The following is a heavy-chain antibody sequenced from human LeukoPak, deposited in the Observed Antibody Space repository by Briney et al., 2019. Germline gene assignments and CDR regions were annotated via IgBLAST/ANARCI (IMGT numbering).Heavy chain of an antibody. CDR1: GYTFTSYL. CDR3: ARDLEYSYGSDDFDY. V-gene: IGHV1-3*01. CDR2: INAGNGNT. J-gene: IGHJ4*02. D-gene: IGHD5-18*01. Sequence: ASVKVSCKASGYTFTSYLMHWVRQAPGQRLEWMGWINAGNGNTKYSQKFQGRVTITRDTSASTAYMELSSLRSEDTAVYYCARDLEYSYGSDDFDYWGQGTLVTVSS.